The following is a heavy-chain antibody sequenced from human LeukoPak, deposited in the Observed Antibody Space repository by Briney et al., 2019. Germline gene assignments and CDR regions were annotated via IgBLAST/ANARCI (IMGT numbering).Heavy chain of an antibody. CDR2: IYHSGST. J-gene: IGHJ6*03. Sequence: SETLSLTCAVSGYSISSGYYWGWIRQPPGKGLEWIGSIYHSGSTYYNPSLKSRVTISVDTSKNQFPLKLSSVTAADTAVYYCARLTYTSCYEGYCYYYYMDVWGKGTTVTVSS. D-gene: IGHD2-2*01. V-gene: IGHV4-38-2*01. CDR1: GYSISSGYY. CDR3: ARLTYTSCYEGYCYYYYMDV.